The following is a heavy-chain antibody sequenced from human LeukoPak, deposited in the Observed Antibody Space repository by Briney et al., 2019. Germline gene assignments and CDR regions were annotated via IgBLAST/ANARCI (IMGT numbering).Heavy chain of an antibody. Sequence: SETLSLTCTVSGGSISSSSYYWGWIRQPPGKGLEWIGSIYYSGSTYYNPSLKSRVTISVDTPKNQFSLKLSSVTAADTAVYYCARLGGEQLVPDYWGQGTLVTVSS. CDR3: ARLGGEQLVPDY. D-gene: IGHD6-6*01. CDR1: GGSISSSSYY. CDR2: IYYSGST. V-gene: IGHV4-39*01. J-gene: IGHJ4*02.